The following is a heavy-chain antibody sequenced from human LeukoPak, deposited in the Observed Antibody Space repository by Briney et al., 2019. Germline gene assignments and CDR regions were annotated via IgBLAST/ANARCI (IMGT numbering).Heavy chain of an antibody. J-gene: IGHJ4*02. CDR1: GGSISNYY. CDR3: ARGGTAKGHFDY. D-gene: IGHD6-13*01. Sequence: PSETLSLTCTVSGGSISNYYWTWIRQPPGKGLEWIGYIYYSGSTNYNPSLKSRATISLDTSRNQFSLRLTSVTAADTAVYYCARGGTAKGHFDYWGQGTLVTVSS. V-gene: IGHV4-59*08. CDR2: IYYSGST.